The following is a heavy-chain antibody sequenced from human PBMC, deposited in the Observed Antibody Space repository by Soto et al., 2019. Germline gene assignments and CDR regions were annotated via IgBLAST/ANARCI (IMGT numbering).Heavy chain of an antibody. D-gene: IGHD2-2*03. V-gene: IGHV4-59*11. CDR3: ASGWMAAFDT. J-gene: IGHJ5*02. CDR2: IYYSGST. CDR1: GDSIKTHY. Sequence: SETLSLTCNVTGDSIKTHYWSGIRQPPGKGLEWIGYIYYSGSTLYNPSLKRRVTISVDTAKNQFSLRLNSLTAADTAVYYCASGWMAAFDTWGQGTLVTVSS.